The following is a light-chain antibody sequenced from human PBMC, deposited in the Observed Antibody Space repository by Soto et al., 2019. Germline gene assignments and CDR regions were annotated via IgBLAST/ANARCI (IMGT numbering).Light chain of an antibody. CDR2: RNN. J-gene: IGLJ2*01. CDR1: SSNIGSNY. V-gene: IGLV1-47*01. CDR3: AAWDDSLSGVV. Sequence: QSVLTQPPSASGTPRQRVTISCSGSSSNIGSNYVYWYQQLPGTAPKLLIYRNNQRPSGVPDRFSGSKSGTSASLAISGLRSEDEADYYCAAWDDSLSGVVFGGGTKLPVL.